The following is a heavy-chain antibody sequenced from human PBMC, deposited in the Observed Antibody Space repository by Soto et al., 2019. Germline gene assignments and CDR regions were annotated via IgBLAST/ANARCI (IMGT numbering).Heavy chain of an antibody. Sequence: SETLSLTCTVSGGSISSYYWSWIRQPPGKGLEWIGYIYYSGSTNYNPSLKGRVTISVDTSKNQFSLKLSSVTAADTAVYYCARGHIEQLGGLIAVAGTETYYFDYWGQGTLVTVSS. CDR3: ARGHIEQLGGLIAVAGTETYYFDY. D-gene: IGHD6-19*01. J-gene: IGHJ4*02. CDR2: IYYSGST. CDR1: GGSISSYY. V-gene: IGHV4-59*01.